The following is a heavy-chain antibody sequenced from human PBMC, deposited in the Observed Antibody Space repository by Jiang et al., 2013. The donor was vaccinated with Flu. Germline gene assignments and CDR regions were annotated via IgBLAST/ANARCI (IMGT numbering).Heavy chain of an antibody. CDR1: GGTFSSYA. CDR2: IIPIFDTP. Sequence: VQLVESGAEVKKPGSSVKVSCKASGGTFSSYAISWVRQAPGQGLEWMGGIIPIFDTPNYAQKFQGRVTITADKSTNTAYMELSSLRSEDTAVYYCARGPDSSGYYYFYWGQGTLVTVSS. V-gene: IGHV1-69*06. CDR3: ARGPDSSGYYYFY. D-gene: IGHD3-22*01. J-gene: IGHJ4*02.